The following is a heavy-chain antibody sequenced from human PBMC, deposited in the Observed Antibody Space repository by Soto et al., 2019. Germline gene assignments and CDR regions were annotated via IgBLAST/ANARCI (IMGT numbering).Heavy chain of an antibody. J-gene: IGHJ4*02. D-gene: IGHD5-12*01. CDR1: GDSVSSNSAA. Sequence: QVQLQQSGPGLVKPSQTLSLTCAISGDSVSSNSAAWNWIRQSPSRGLEWLGRTYYRSKWYNDYAVSVKSRITINPDTSKNQFSLQLNSVTPEDTAVYYCAREGHTEYSGYEETYFDYWGQGTLVTVSS. V-gene: IGHV6-1*01. CDR2: TYYRSKWYN. CDR3: AREGHTEYSGYEETYFDY.